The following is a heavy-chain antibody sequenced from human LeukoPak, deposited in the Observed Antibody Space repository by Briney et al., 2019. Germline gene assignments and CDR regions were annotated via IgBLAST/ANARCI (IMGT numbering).Heavy chain of an antibody. J-gene: IGHJ4*02. CDR3: AKDRTIYCTDGVCYHFDY. D-gene: IGHD2-8*01. Sequence: PGGSLRLSCAASGFTFRSYGMHWVRQAPGKGLEWVAVISYDGGNKYYADSVKGRFTISRDNSKNTLYLQMNSLRPEDTAVYYCAKDRTIYCTDGVCYHFDYWGQGALVTVSS. CDR1: GFTFRSYG. V-gene: IGHV3-30*18. CDR2: ISYDGGNK.